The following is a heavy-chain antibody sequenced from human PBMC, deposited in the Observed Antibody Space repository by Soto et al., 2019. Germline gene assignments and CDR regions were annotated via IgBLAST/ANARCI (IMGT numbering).Heavy chain of an antibody. Sequence: ASVKVSCKASGYTFTGYYMHWVRQAPGQGLEWMGWINPNSGGTNYAQKFQGWVTMTRDTSISTAYMELSRLRSDDTAVYYCAREVVGARGYSYGSWFDPRGQGTLVTVSS. CDR3: AREVVGARGYSYGSWFDP. J-gene: IGHJ5*02. V-gene: IGHV1-2*04. D-gene: IGHD5-18*01. CDR2: INPNSGGT. CDR1: GYTFTGYY.